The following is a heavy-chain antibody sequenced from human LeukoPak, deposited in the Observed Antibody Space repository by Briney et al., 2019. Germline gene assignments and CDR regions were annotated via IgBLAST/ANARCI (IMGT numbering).Heavy chain of an antibody. D-gene: IGHD6-6*01. J-gene: IGHJ4*02. CDR2: INPSGGST. CDR1: GYTFTGYY. CDR3: ARDTYPRSYSSSSLGY. Sequence: ASVKVSCKASGYTFTGYYMHWVRQAPGQGLEWMGIINPSGGSTSYAQKFQGRVTMTRDMSTSTVYMELSSLRSEDTAVYYCARDTYPRSYSSSSLGYWGQGTLVTVSS. V-gene: IGHV1-46*01.